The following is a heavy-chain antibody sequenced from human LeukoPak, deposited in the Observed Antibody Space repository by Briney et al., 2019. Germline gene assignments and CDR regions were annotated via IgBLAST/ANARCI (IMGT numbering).Heavy chain of an antibody. Sequence: GASVKVSCKASGYTFTGYYMHWVRQAPGQGLEWMGRINPNSGGTNYAQKFQGRVTMTRDTSISTAYMELSRLRSDDTAAYYCARVGNLHDSSGYYYPVDYWGQGTLVTVSS. CDR3: ARVGNLHDSSGYYYPVDY. J-gene: IGHJ4*02. V-gene: IGHV1-2*06. CDR1: GYTFTGYY. CDR2: INPNSGGT. D-gene: IGHD3-22*01.